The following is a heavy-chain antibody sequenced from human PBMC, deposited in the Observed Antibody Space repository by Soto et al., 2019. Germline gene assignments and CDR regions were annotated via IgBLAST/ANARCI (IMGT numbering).Heavy chain of an antibody. Sequence: ASVKVSCKASGYTFTGYYMHWVRQAPGQGLEWMGIINPSGGSTSYAQKFQGRVTMTRDTSTSTVYMELSSLRSEDTAVYYCARDGAVALWVKKSGGMDVWGQGTTVTVSS. CDR1: GYTFTGYY. J-gene: IGHJ6*02. V-gene: IGHV1-46*01. CDR3: ARDGAVALWVKKSGGMDV. CDR2: INPSGGST. D-gene: IGHD6-19*01.